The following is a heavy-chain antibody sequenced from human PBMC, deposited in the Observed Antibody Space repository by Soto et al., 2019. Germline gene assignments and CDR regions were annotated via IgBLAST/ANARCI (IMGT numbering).Heavy chain of an antibody. CDR3: ARDRGSYALDY. J-gene: IGHJ4*02. CDR2: INPSNGNT. V-gene: IGHV1-46*01. Sequence: SVKVSCKASGYTFTSRYMHWVRQAPGQGLEWMGIINPSNGNTNYAQKFQGRVTMTRGKSTSTVYMELRSLSFDDTALYYCARDRGSYALDYWGQGTLVTVS. D-gene: IGHD1-26*01. CDR1: GYTFTSRY.